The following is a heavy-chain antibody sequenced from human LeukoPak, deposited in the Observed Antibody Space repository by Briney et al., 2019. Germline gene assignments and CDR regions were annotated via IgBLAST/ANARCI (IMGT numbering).Heavy chain of an antibody. CDR1: GLTFSSYS. CDR3: TRRPIAATAYYFDY. J-gene: IGHJ4*02. D-gene: IGHD6-6*01. V-gene: IGHV3-21*01. CDR2: ISTGSSYI. Sequence: GGSLRLSCVASGLTFSSYSMNWVRQAPGKGLEWVSSISTGSSYIYYADSVKGRFTISRDNAKNSLCLQMNSLRAEDTAVYYCTRRPIAATAYYFDYWGQGTLVTVSS.